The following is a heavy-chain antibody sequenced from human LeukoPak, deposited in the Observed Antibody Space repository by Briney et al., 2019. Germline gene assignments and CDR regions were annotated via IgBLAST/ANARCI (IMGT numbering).Heavy chain of an antibody. Sequence: GGSLRLSCAASGFTFSTYSMNWVRQAPGKGLEWVSSISSSDSYRYYADSVKGRFTISRDNAKNSLYLQMNSLRAEDTAVYYCARDQPTTDWNYVGPYYYYGMDVWGQGTTVTVSS. V-gene: IGHV3-21*01. CDR3: ARDQPTTDWNYVGPYYYYGMDV. J-gene: IGHJ6*02. CDR2: ISSSDSYR. D-gene: IGHD1-7*01. CDR1: GFTFSTYS.